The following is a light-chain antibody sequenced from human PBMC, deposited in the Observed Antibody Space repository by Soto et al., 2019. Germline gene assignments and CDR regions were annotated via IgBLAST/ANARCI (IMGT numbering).Light chain of an antibody. Sequence: QSVLTQTPSVSGTPGQRVNISCYGSSSNIGRNYVYWYHQFPVTAPKLLIYRDNERPSGVPDRFSGSKSGTSASLAISGLRSGDEADYHCATWDDSLGGPVFGGGTKLTVL. CDR2: RDN. CDR1: SSNIGRNY. CDR3: ATWDDSLGGPV. V-gene: IGLV1-47*01. J-gene: IGLJ2*01.